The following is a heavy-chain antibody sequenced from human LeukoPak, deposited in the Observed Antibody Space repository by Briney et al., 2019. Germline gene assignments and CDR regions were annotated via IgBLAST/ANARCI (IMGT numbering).Heavy chain of an antibody. V-gene: IGHV4-59*02. CDR3: ARVVRGAVTSNCFDP. D-gene: IGHD4-17*01. CDR2: ISNSGTT. J-gene: IGHJ5*02. CDR1: GGSGSSDS. Sequence: SETLSLTCTVSGGSGSSDSWSWIRQAPGKGLEWIGYISNSGTTDYNPSLKSRVTMSVDTSNNEFSLRLTSVTAADTAMYYCARVVRGAVTSNCFDPWGQGTLVTVSS.